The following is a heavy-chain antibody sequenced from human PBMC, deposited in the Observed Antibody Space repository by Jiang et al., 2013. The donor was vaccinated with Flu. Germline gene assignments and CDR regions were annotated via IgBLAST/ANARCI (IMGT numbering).Heavy chain of an antibody. CDR1: GFTFSSYG. V-gene: IGHV3-30*02. J-gene: IGHJ6*02. Sequence: SLRLSCAASGFTFSSYGMHWVRQASGKGLEWVAFIRYDGSNKYYADSVKGRFTISRDNSKNTLYLQMNSLRAEDTAVYYCAKVFDYDILTDYFRTKIYGMDVWGQGTTVTVSS. D-gene: IGHD3-9*01. CDR3: AKVFDYDILTDYFRTKIYGMDV. CDR2: IRYDGSNK.